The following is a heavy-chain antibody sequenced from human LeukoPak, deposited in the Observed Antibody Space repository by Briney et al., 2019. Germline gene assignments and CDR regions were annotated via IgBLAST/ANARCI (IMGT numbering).Heavy chain of an antibody. CDR1: GFTFDNYV. J-gene: IGHJ3*02. D-gene: IGHD3-10*01. Sequence: GGSLRLSCAASGFTFDNYVMHWVRQAPGKGLEWVVVIWHDGSDKYYANSVKGRFTISRDNSKNTLYVQLNSLRTEDTAVYYCAREYYYGSNSNAFDIWGQGIMVIVSS. CDR2: IWHDGSDK. V-gene: IGHV3-33*01. CDR3: AREYYYGSNSNAFDI.